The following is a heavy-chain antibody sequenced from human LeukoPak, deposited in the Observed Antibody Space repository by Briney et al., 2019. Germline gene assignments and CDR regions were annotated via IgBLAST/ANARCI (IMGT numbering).Heavy chain of an antibody. V-gene: IGHV3-23*01. CDR3: GKDPNGDYLGAFDF. CDR1: GFTFSSYA. D-gene: IGHD4-17*01. CDR2: TGSTGVST. Sequence: PGGSLRLSCAASGFTFSSYAMNWVRQAPGKGLEWVSATGSTGVSTFYADSVKGRFTVSRDNSKNTLSLQMNSLRAEDTAVYYCGKDPNGDYLGAFDFWGQGTMVTVSS. J-gene: IGHJ3*01.